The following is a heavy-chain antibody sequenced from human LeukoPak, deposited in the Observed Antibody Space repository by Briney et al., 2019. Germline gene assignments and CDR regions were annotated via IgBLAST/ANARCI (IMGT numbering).Heavy chain of an antibody. CDR1: GGSISTSRHY. Sequence: SETLSLTCTVSGGSISTSRHYWGWIRQPPGKGLEWIGSMYYSGSTYYNPSLKSRVTISVGTYKSRFSLKLSSVTAADTAVYYCATTVTTRYYFDSWGQGSLVTVSS. D-gene: IGHD4-17*01. J-gene: IGHJ4*02. CDR3: ATTVTTRYYFDS. CDR2: MYYSGST. V-gene: IGHV4-39*01.